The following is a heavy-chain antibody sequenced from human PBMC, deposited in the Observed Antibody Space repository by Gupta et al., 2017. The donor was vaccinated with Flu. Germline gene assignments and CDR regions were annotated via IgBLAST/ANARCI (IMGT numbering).Heavy chain of an antibody. J-gene: IGHJ4*02. CDR3: ARASDTAMVSLAYFDY. D-gene: IGHD5-18*01. CDR2: IYYSGST. CDR1: GGSISSSSYY. Sequence: QLQLQESGPGLVKPSETLSLTCTVSGGSISSSSYYWGWIRQPPGKGLEWIGSIYYSGSTYYNPSLKSRVTISVETSKNQFSLKLSSVTAADTAVYYCARASDTAMVSLAYFDYWGQGTLVTVSS. V-gene: IGHV4-39*01.